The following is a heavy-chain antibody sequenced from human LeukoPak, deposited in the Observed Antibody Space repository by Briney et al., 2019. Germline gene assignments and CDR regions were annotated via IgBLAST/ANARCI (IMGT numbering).Heavy chain of an antibody. D-gene: IGHD7-27*01. CDR2: VNGDGYTT. CDR3: AKEVVEVTLTAVEGGLYFNSNGLDV. Sequence: GGSLTLSCVASEFTFEDYAMSWVRQVPGKGLEWVSLVNGDGYTTYYADFMRGRFTISQDNTKNSRFLHMKGMRAEDTALYYCAKEVVEVTLTAVEGGLYFNSNGLDVWGQGTTVIVSS. V-gene: IGHV3-43*02. CDR1: EFTFEDYA. J-gene: IGHJ6*02.